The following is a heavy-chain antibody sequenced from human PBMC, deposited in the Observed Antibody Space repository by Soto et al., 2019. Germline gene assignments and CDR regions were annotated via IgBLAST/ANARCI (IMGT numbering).Heavy chain of an antibody. CDR2: MNPNSGNT. Sequence: ASVKVSCKASGYTFTSYDINWVRQATGQGLEWMGWMNPNSGNTGYAQKFQGRVTMTRNTSISTAYMELSSLGSEDTAVYYCASAVMGSGSYYNAPDIWGQGTMVTVSS. CDR1: GYTFTSYD. V-gene: IGHV1-8*01. CDR3: ASAVMGSGSYYNAPDI. J-gene: IGHJ3*02. D-gene: IGHD3-10*01.